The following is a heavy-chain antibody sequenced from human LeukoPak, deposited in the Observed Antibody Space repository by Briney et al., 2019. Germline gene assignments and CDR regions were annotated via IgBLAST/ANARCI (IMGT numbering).Heavy chain of an antibody. J-gene: IGHJ4*02. CDR1: GYTFTNFY. Sequence: GASVKVSCKASGYTFTNFYMHWVRQPPGQGLEWMGIINPNGGSTTYAQKFQGRVTMTRDTSTSIVYMELTSLRSEDTALYYCARGVLSYSPFDYWGQGTLVTVS. D-gene: IGHD2-21*01. CDR3: ARGVLSYSPFDY. V-gene: IGHV1-46*01. CDR2: INPNGGST.